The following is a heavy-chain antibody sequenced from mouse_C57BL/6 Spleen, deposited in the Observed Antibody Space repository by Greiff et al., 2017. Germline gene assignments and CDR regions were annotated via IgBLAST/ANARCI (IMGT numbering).Heavy chain of an antibody. CDR3: ARAIYYAYAMDY. CDR2: ISRGSSTT. V-gene: IGHV5-17*01. CDR1: GFTFSGYG. J-gene: IGHJ4*01. D-gene: IGHD2-1*01. Sequence: EVMLVESGGGLVKPGGSLKLSCAASGFTFSGYGIHWVRQAPEQGLEWVAYISRGSSTTYYADTVKGRVTISRDNAKNTLFLQMTSLRSEDTAMYYCARAIYYAYAMDYWGQGTTVTVSS.